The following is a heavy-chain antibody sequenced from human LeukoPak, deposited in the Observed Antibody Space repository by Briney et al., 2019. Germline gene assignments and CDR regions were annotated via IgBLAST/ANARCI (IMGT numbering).Heavy chain of an antibody. V-gene: IGHV4-39*07. CDR1: GGSISSSIHY. D-gene: IGHD3-16*01. J-gene: IGHJ5*02. Sequence: PSGTLSLTCTVSGGSISSSIHYWGWVRQSPRKGLEWIGTIHYSGNTYYNPSLRSRLTISLDTSNNQFSLKLSSVTAADTAVYYCATYTEDYSGPAFAPWGQGTLVIVSS. CDR3: ATYTEDYSGPAFAP. CDR2: IHYSGNT.